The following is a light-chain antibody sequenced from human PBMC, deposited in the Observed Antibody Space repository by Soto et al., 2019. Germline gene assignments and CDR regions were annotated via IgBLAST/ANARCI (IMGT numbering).Light chain of an antibody. J-gene: IGLJ3*02. V-gene: IGLV2-14*01. Sequence: QSVLTQPASVSGSPGQSITISCTGTSSDIGAYNFVSWYQQHPGKVPKVIIYEVSNRPSGVPDRFSGSKSGNTASLTISGLQADYEADYYCNSFTSRNTLVFGGGTKVTVL. CDR2: EVS. CDR3: NSFTSRNTLV. CDR1: SSDIGAYNF.